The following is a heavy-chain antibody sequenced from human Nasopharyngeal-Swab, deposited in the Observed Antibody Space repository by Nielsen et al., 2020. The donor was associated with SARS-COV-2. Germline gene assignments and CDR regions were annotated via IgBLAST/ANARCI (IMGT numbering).Heavy chain of an antibody. J-gene: IGHJ3*02. CDR1: GYTFTGSY. CDR3: ARGEQQLARTDAFDI. CDR2: INPNSGGT. D-gene: IGHD6-13*01. Sequence: ASVKVSCKASGYTFTGSYMHWVRQAPGQGLEWMGWINPNSGGTNYTQKFQGWVTMTRDTSISTAYMELSRLRSDDTAVYYCARGEQQLARTDAFDIWGQGTMVTVSS. V-gene: IGHV1-2*04.